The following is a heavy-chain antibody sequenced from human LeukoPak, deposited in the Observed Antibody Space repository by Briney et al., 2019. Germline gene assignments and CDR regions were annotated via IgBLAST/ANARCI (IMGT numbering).Heavy chain of an antibody. CDR2: ISSGGSHI. CDR1: GFNFISYS. D-gene: IGHD6-13*01. V-gene: IGHV3-21*01. J-gene: IGHJ4*02. CDR3: ARGSSWIISEG. Sequence: GGSLRLSCAPSGFNFISYSMNWVRQAPGKGLEWVSYISSGGSHIYYAASVKGRFTISRDNAKNSLYLQMNRLRAEDTAVYYCARGSSWIISEGWGQGSLVTV.